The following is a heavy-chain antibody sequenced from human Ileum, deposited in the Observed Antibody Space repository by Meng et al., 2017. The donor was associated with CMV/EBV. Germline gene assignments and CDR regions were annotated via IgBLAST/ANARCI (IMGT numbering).Heavy chain of an antibody. CDR2: ISWDGGST. V-gene: IGHV3-43*01. CDR1: GFTFDDYT. CDR3: AKELRFLEWLFHY. D-gene: IGHD3-3*01. J-gene: IGHJ4*02. Sequence: GESLKISCAGSGFTFDDYTMHWVRQAPGKGLEWVSLISWDGGSTYYADSVKGRFTISRDNSKNSLYLQMNSLRTEDTALYYCAKELRFLEWLFHYWGQGTLVTVSS.